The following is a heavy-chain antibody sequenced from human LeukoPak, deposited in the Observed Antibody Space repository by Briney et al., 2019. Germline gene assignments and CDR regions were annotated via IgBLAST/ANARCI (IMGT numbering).Heavy chain of an antibody. CDR2: IIPIFGTA. Sequence: ASVKVSCKASGGTFSSYAISWVRQAPGQGLEWMGGIIPIFGTANYAQKFQGRVTITADESTSTAYMELSSLRSEDTAVYYCARGWLAETTVVTPYNYWGQGTLVTVSS. CDR3: ARGWLAETTVVTPYNY. D-gene: IGHD4-23*01. CDR1: GGTFSSYA. V-gene: IGHV1-69*13. J-gene: IGHJ4*02.